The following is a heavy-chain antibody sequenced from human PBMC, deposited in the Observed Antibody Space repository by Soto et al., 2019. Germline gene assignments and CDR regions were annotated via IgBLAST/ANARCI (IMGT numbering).Heavy chain of an antibody. Sequence: TLSLTCTVSGGSISSGGYYWSWIRRHPGKGLEWIGYIYYSGSTYYNPSLKSRVTISVDTSKNQFSLKLSSVTAADTAVYYCARDLYDILNGYSGWFDPWGQGTLVTVSS. D-gene: IGHD3-9*01. V-gene: IGHV4-31*03. CDR3: ARDLYDILNGYSGWFDP. CDR1: GGSISSGGYY. J-gene: IGHJ5*02. CDR2: IYYSGST.